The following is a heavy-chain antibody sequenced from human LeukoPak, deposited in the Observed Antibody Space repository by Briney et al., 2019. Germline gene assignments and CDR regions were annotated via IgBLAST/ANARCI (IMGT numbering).Heavy chain of an antibody. J-gene: IGHJ5*02. D-gene: IGHD3-9*01. CDR3: TRAHNYDILTGLNWFDP. CDR1: GFTLGDYA. Sequence: GGSLGLSCTASGFTLGDYAMSWFRQAPGKGLEWVGFIRSKAYGGTTEYAASVKGRFTISRDDSKSIAYLQMNSLKTEDTAVYYCTRAHNYDILTGLNWFDPWGQGTLVTVSS. CDR2: IRSKAYGGTT. V-gene: IGHV3-49*03.